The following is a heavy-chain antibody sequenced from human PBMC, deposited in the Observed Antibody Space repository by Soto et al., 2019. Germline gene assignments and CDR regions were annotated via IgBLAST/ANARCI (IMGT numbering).Heavy chain of an antibody. CDR1: GVTFSSYA. Sequence: QVHLVESGGGVVQPGRSLRLSCAASGVTFSSYAMHWVRQAPGKGLEWVAVIWSDGSKKYYGDSVKGRFTISRDNSKNTLYLQMNSLKVEDTAVYYCARDEEPWGQGTRVIVSS. CDR2: IWSDGSKK. V-gene: IGHV3-33*01. CDR3: ARDEEP. J-gene: IGHJ5*02.